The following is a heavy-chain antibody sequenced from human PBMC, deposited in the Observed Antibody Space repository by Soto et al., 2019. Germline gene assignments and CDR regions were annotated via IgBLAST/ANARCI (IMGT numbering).Heavy chain of an antibody. CDR3: ATSPRGAGYSYGYGHFDY. CDR2: IYYSGST. CDR1: GGSISSGGYY. V-gene: IGHV4-31*03. Sequence: SLTCTVSGGSISSGGYYWSWIRQHPGKGLEWIGYIYYSGSTYYNPSLKSRVTISVDTSKNQFSLKLSSVTAADTAVYYCATSPRGAGYSYGYGHFDYWGQGTLVTVSS. D-gene: IGHD5-18*01. J-gene: IGHJ4*02.